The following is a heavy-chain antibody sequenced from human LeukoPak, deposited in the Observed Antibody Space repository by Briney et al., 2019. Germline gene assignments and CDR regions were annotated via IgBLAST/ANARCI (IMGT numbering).Heavy chain of an antibody. CDR3: ARRVAHRSLDY. V-gene: IGHV4-34*01. CDR1: GGFFTGYY. CDR2: INHSGGT. D-gene: IGHD1-14*01. J-gene: IGHJ4*02. Sequence: PSETLSLTCAIYGGFFTGYYWSWIRQPPGKGLEWIGEINHSGGTNYNPSLKSRVSISVDTSKNQSSLRLSSVTAADTAVYYCARRVAHRSLDYWGQGTLVTVSS.